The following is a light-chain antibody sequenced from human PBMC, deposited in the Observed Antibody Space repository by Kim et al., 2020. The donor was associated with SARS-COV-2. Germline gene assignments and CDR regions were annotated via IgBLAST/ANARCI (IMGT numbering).Light chain of an antibody. CDR1: SLRSYY. Sequence: ALGQTVRITGQGDSLRSYYASWYQQKPGQAPVLVIYGKNNRPSGIPDRFSGSSSGNTASLTITGAQAEDEADYYGNSRNIRANHWVFGGGPQLTVL. V-gene: IGLV3-19*01. CDR2: GKN. CDR3: NSRNIRANHWV. J-gene: IGLJ3*02.